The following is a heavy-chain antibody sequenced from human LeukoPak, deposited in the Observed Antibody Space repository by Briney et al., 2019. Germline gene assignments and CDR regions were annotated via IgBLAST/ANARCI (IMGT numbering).Heavy chain of an antibody. CDR1: GGTFSSYA. CDR2: IIPIFDIA. D-gene: IGHD1-7*01. Sequence: GASVKVSCKASGGTFSSYAISWVRQAPGQGLEWMGRIIPIFDIANYAQKFQGRVTITADKSTSTAYMELSSLRSEDTAVYYCARGLELRPYYYGMDVWGQGTTVTVSS. V-gene: IGHV1-69*04. CDR3: ARGLELRPYYYGMDV. J-gene: IGHJ6*02.